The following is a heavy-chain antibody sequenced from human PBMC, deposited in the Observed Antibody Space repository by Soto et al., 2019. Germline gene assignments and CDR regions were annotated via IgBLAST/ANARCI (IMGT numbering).Heavy chain of an antibody. CDR1: GGSVSSGSYY. CDR2: IYYSGST. D-gene: IGHD3-22*01. J-gene: IGHJ6*02. V-gene: IGHV4-61*01. Sequence: PSETLSLTCTVSGGSVSSGSYYWSWIRQPPGKGLEWIGYIYYSGSTNYNPSLKSRVTISVDTSKNQFSLKLSSVTAADTAVYYCARDPLRWFSNSGYCPSPYYYYGMDVWGQGTTVTVSS. CDR3: ARDPLRWFSNSGYCPSPYYYYGMDV.